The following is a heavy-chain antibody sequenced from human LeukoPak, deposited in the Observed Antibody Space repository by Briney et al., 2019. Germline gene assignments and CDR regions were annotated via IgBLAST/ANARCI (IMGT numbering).Heavy chain of an antibody. Sequence: PGRSLRLSCAASGFTFDDYAMHWVRQAPGKGLEWVSGISWNSGSIGYADSVKGRFTISRDNAKNSLYLQMNSLRAEDMALYYRAKDITGVAAAGTGWYFDLWGRGTLVTVSS. CDR2: ISWNSGSI. D-gene: IGHD6-13*01. J-gene: IGHJ2*01. CDR1: GFTFDDYA. CDR3: AKDITGVAAAGTGWYFDL. V-gene: IGHV3-9*03.